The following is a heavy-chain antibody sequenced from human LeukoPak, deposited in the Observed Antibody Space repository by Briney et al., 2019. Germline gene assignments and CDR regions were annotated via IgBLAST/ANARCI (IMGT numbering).Heavy chain of an antibody. Sequence: PGESLKISSKGSGYSFTNYWIAWVRQTSGKGLEWMGIIYPGDSDTRYSPSFQGQVTLSADKSTNTAHLQWSSLKASDTAIYYCARRQDSGYDFDFWGQGTLVTVSS. V-gene: IGHV5-51*01. CDR3: ARRQDSGYDFDF. D-gene: IGHD5-12*01. CDR2: IYPGDSDT. J-gene: IGHJ4*02. CDR1: GYSFTNYW.